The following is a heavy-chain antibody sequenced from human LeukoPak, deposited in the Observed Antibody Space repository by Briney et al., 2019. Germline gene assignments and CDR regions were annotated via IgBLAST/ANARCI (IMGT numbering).Heavy chain of an antibody. CDR2: MSGTSGNT. Sequence: GGSLRLSCAASGFTFSNYAMTWVRQAPGKGLEWVSGMSGTSGNTHYADSVKGRFTISRDNSKNTLYLQMNSLRAEDTAVYYCAKDLYSSSWFSTGDYWGQGTLVTVSS. D-gene: IGHD6-13*01. CDR3: AKDLYSSSWFSTGDY. J-gene: IGHJ4*02. CDR1: GFTFSNYA. V-gene: IGHV3-23*01.